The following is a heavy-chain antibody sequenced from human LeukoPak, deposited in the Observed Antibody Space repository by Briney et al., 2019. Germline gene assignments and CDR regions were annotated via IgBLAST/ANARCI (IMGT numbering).Heavy chain of an antibody. V-gene: IGHV3-21*01. CDR1: GCTFSSYS. Sequence: GGSLRLSCAASGCTFSSYSMNWVRQAPGKGLEWVSSISSSSSYVYYADSVKGRFTISRDNAKNSLYLQMNSLRAEDTAVYYCARAAGEMATIRYWGQGTLVTVSS. D-gene: IGHD5-24*01. CDR3: ARAAGEMATIRY. CDR2: ISSSSSYV. J-gene: IGHJ4*02.